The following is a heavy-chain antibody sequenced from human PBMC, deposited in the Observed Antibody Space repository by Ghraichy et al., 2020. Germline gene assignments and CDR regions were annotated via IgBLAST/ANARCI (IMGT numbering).Heavy chain of an antibody. Sequence: GGSLRLSCAASGFIFSDYTMNWVRQGPGKGLEWVSDISSTSSYIYYADSVKGRFTISRDNAKKSVSLQMNSLRAEDTGVYYCARDSSIDYFFDNWGQGTLVTVSS. CDR3: ARDSSIDYFFDN. CDR1: GFIFSDYT. V-gene: IGHV3-21*01. CDR2: ISSTSSYI. J-gene: IGHJ4*02. D-gene: IGHD3-22*01.